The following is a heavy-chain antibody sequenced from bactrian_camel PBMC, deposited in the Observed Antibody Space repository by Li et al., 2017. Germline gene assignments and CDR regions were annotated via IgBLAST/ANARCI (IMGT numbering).Heavy chain of an antibody. D-gene: IGHD5*01. CDR2: IQGNGGTT. V-gene: IGHV3S1*01. CDR1: DHTSSGYC. J-gene: IGHJ7*01. Sequence: VQLVESGGGSVQAGGSLRLSCAASDHTSSGYCMTWFRQAPGKGLEWVSYIQGNGGTTYYTDSVKGRFTISRDNAKNLLYLQLNSLKTEDTAMYYCVKKLGLGTTPWTSGAKEPRSPSP.